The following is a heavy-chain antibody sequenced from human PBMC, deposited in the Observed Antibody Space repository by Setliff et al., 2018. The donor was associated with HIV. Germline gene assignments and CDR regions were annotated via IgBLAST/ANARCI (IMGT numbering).Heavy chain of an antibody. D-gene: IGHD3-16*01. CDR2: IYYDGRT. CDR1: GGSIRTGAYY. V-gene: IGHV4-39*07. CDR3: ARGGAVSADFDS. J-gene: IGHJ4*02. Sequence: PSETLSLTCTVSGGSIRTGAYYWGWIRQPPGKGLEWIGSIYYDGRTFYKPSLKSRPTISVDTSKNQFSLRLNSVTAADTAVYFCARGGAVSADFDSWGQGTLVTVSS.